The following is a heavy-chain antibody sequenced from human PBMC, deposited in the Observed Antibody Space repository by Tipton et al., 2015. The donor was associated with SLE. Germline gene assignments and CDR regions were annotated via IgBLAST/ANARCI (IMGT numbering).Heavy chain of an antibody. V-gene: IGHV5-51*03. D-gene: IGHD4-23*01. Sequence: QLVQSGAEVKKPAESLRISCKGSQLTTYWVGWVRQMPGKGLEWMGYIHLDDSVTSYSPSFQGQVSISVDKSISTTYLQWNNLKASDPAMYFCATNSGGNSLHYGLDLWGQGTMVSVSS. CDR3: ATNSGGNSLHYGLDL. CDR2: IHLDDSVT. CDR1: QLTTYW. J-gene: IGHJ6*02.